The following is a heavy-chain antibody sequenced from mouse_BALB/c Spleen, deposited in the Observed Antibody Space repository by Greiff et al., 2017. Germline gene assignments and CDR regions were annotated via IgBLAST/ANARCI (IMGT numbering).Heavy chain of an antibody. V-gene: IGHV1-63*02. J-gene: IGHJ1*01. Sequence: QVQLQQSGAELVRPGTSVKISCKASGYTFTNYWLGWVKQRPGHGLEWIGDIYPGGGYTNYNEKFKGKATLTADTSSSTAYMQLSSLTSEDSAVYFCARSLYYGNYGWYFDVWGAGTTVTVSS. D-gene: IGHD2-1*01. CDR2: IYPGGGYT. CDR1: GYTFTNYW. CDR3: ARSLYYGNYGWYFDV.